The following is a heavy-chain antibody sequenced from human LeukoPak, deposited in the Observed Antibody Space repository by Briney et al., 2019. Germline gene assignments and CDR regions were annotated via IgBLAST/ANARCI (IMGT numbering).Heavy chain of an antibody. V-gene: IGHV4-34*01. Sequence: SETLSLTCAVYGGSFSGYYWSWIRQPPGKGLEWIGEINHSGSTNYNPSLKNRVTISVDTSKNQFSLKLSSVTAADTAVYYCARGEAFWSGYYIRRYYYYMDVWGKGTTVTVSS. CDR1: GGSFSGYY. D-gene: IGHD3-3*01. CDR3: ARGEAFWSGYYIRRYYYYMDV. J-gene: IGHJ6*03. CDR2: INHSGST.